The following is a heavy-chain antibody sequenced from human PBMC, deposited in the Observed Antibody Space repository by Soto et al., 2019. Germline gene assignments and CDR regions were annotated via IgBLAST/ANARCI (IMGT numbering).Heavy chain of an antibody. D-gene: IGHD5-12*01. CDR2: IFNSGTM. Sequence: PSETLSLTCSVSDGSISSGSYYWGWLRQPPGKGLEWIGSIFNSGTMYYNPSLKSRVTISVDTSKNQFSLKLNSVTAADTAVYFCGRGDRPYSETAYWGQGTLVTVSS. CDR1: DGSISSGSYY. J-gene: IGHJ4*02. CDR3: GRGDRPYSETAY. V-gene: IGHV4-39*01.